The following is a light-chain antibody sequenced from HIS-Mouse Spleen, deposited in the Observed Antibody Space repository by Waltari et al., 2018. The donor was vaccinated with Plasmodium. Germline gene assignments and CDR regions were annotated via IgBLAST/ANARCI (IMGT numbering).Light chain of an antibody. V-gene: IGKV1-8*01. CDR3: QQYYSYPLT. CDR1: QGIRSS. J-gene: IGKJ4*01. Sequence: AIRMTQSPSSFSASTGDRVTITCRASQGIRSSLAWYQQKPGKAPKLLIYAASTLQSGVPSRFSGSGSGTDFTLTISCLQSEDFATYYCQQYYSYPLTFGGGTKVEIK. CDR2: AAS.